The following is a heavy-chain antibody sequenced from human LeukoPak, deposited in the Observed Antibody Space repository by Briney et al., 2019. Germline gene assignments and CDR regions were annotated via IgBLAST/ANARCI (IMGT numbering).Heavy chain of an antibody. Sequence: SGGSLRLSCAASGFTFSSYGMHWVRQAPGKGLEWVAFIRYDGSNNYYADSVKGRFTISRDNAKNSLYLQMNSLRAEDTALYHCARGTLLLGDSSLGSPMDVWGQGTTVTVSS. CDR3: ARGTLLLGDSSLGSPMDV. CDR1: GFTFSSYG. J-gene: IGHJ6*02. D-gene: IGHD3-22*01. V-gene: IGHV3-30*02. CDR2: IRYDGSNN.